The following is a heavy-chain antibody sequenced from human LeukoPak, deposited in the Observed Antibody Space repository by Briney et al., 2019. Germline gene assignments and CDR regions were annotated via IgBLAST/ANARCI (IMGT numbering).Heavy chain of an antibody. CDR1: AYTFINYY. Sequence: GASVKVSCKASAYTFINYYIHWVRQAPGQGLEGMGVVNPRGGTTVYAQKLQARVTLTRDTSTTTVCMELSSLRSEDTAIYYCARDASITMIPNLGFDFWGQGTLVTVSS. J-gene: IGHJ4*02. CDR3: ARDASITMIPNLGFDF. V-gene: IGHV1-46*01. D-gene: IGHD3-22*01. CDR2: VNPRGGTT.